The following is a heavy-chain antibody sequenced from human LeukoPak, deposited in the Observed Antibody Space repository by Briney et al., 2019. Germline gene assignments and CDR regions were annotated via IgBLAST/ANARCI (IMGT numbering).Heavy chain of an antibody. CDR2: IYYSGST. J-gene: IGHJ4*02. V-gene: IGHV4-59*01. Sequence: PSETLSLTCTVSGGSISSYYWSWIRQPPGKGLEWIGYIYYSGSTNYNPSLKSRVTISVDTSKNQFSLKLSSVTAADTAVYYCARGYDFWSGYPDYWGQGTLVTVSS. CDR3: ARGYDFWSGYPDY. CDR1: GGSISSYY. D-gene: IGHD3-3*01.